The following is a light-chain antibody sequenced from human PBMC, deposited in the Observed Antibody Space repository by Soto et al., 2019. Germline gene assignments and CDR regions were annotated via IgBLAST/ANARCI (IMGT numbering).Light chain of an antibody. J-gene: IGKJ1*01. Sequence: DIVLKQSPGPLSLSPGERAALSCRAGPSVTSNYLAWYQHKPGQAPRLLIYDASSRATGIPDRFSGSGSATDFTLTISRLEPEDFAVYYCHQYGSSPRTFGQGTKVDI. V-gene: IGKV3-20*01. CDR1: PSVTSNY. CDR2: DAS. CDR3: HQYGSSPRT.